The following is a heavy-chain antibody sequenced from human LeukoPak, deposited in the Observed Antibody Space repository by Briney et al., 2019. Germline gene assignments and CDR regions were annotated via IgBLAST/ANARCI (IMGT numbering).Heavy chain of an antibody. CDR2: INPNSGGT. J-gene: IGHJ4*02. CDR1: GYTFTSYG. CDR3: ARARDSTLAAACLDY. D-gene: IGHD6-13*01. Sequence: AASVKVSCKASGYTFTSYGISWVRQAPGQGLEWMGWINPNSGGTNYAQKFQRRVTMTRDTSISTAYMELSRLRSDDTAVYYCARARDSTLAAACLDYWGQGTLVTVSS. V-gene: IGHV1-2*02.